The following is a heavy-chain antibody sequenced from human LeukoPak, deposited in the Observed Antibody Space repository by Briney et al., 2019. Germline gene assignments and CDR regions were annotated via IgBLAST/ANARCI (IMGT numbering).Heavy chain of an antibody. CDR2: ISSSGSTI. J-gene: IGHJ6*04. CDR3: AELGITMIGGV. CDR1: GFTFSSYE. Sequence: GGSLRLSCAASGFTFSSYEMNWVRQAPGKGLEGVSYISSSGSTIYYADSVEGLFTISRDNAKNSLYLQMNSLRAEDTAVYYCAELGITMIGGVWGKGTTVTISS. V-gene: IGHV3-48*03. D-gene: IGHD3-10*02.